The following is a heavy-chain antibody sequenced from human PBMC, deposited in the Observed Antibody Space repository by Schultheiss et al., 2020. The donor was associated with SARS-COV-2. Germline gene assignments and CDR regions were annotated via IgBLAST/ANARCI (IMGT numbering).Heavy chain of an antibody. V-gene: IGHV3-30*12. CDR3: ARRVATGWHFDL. CDR1: GFTFSSYG. J-gene: IGHJ2*01. CDR2: ISYDGSNK. Sequence: GGSLRLSCAASGFTFSSYGMHWVRQAPGKGLEWVAVISYDGSNKYYADSVKGRFTMSRDNSKNTLCLQMNSLRAEDTAVYYCARRVATGWHFDLWGRGTLVTVSS. D-gene: IGHD5-12*01.